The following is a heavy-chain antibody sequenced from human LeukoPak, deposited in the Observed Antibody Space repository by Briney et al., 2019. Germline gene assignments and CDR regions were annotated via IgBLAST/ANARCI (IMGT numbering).Heavy chain of an antibody. D-gene: IGHD3-9*01. J-gene: IGHJ4*02. CDR1: GFTFSSYA. CDR3: ASRYYDILTGYYGPLDY. CDR2: ISGSGGST. V-gene: IGHV3-23*01. Sequence: PGGSLRLSCAASGFTFSSYAMSWVRQAPGKGLEWVSAISGSGGSTYYADSVKDRFTISRDNSKNTLYLQMNSLRAEDTAVYYCASRYYDILTGYYGPLDYWGQGTLVTVSS.